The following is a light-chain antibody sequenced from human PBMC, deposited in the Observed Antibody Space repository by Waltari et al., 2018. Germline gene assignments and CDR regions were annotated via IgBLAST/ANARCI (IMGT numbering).Light chain of an antibody. Sequence: EIVLTQSPGTLSLSPEERATLYCWASQSVGRSLAWYQQKRGQAPRLLIYGASTRATGIPDRFSGSGSGTDFSLTISRLEPEDFAVYYCQHYVRLPVTFGQGTKVEI. J-gene: IGKJ1*01. CDR2: GAS. V-gene: IGKV3-20*01. CDR3: QHYVRLPVT. CDR1: QSVGRS.